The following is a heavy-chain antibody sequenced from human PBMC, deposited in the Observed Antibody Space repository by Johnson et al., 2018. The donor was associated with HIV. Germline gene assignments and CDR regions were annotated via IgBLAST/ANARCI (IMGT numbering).Heavy chain of an antibody. CDR2: ISYDGSIK. Sequence: QVQLVESGGGVVQPGRSLRLSCAASGFNVSGKYMTWVRQPPGKGLEWVAVISYDGSIKYYGDSVNGRFTISRDNSKNTLYLQMNSLRAEDTAVYYCARDFSYYYDIGHAFDIWGQGTMVTVSS. J-gene: IGHJ3*02. D-gene: IGHD3-22*01. CDR1: GFNVSGKY. CDR3: ARDFSYYYDIGHAFDI. V-gene: IGHV3-30*03.